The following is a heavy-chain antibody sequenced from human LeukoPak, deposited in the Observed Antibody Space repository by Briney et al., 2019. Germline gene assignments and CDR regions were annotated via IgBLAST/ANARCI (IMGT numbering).Heavy chain of an antibody. CDR2: IYSGGST. D-gene: IGHD6-13*01. CDR1: GFTVSSNY. J-gene: IGHJ4*02. V-gene: IGHV3-66*01. CDR3: ASTHGAAGLAFDY. Sequence: GRSLRLSCAASGFTVSSNYMSWVRQAPGKGLEWVSVIYSGGSTYYADSVKGRFTISRDNSKNTLYLQMNSLRAEDTAVYYCASTHGAAGLAFDYWGQGTLVTVSS.